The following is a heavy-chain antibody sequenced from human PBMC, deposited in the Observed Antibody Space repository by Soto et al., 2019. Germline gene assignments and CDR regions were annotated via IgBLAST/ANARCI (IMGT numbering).Heavy chain of an antibody. CDR1: GFTVSSNY. Sequence: PGGSLRLSCTASGFTVSSNYMSWVRQAPGRGLEWVSVIYSGGNTYYADSVKGRFTISRDSSKNTLSLEMTSLRAEDTAVYYCAKGGRQWLVASDFNYWGQGALVTVSS. D-gene: IGHD6-19*01. J-gene: IGHJ4*02. CDR3: AKGGRQWLVASDFNY. CDR2: IYSGGNT. V-gene: IGHV3-66*01.